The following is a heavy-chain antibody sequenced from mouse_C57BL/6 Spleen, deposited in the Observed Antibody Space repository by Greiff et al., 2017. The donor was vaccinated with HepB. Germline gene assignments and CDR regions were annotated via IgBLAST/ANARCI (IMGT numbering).Heavy chain of an antibody. Sequence: LQQSGASVKISCKASGYAFSSYWMNWVKQRPGKGLEWIGQIYPGEGDTNYNGKFKGKATLTADKSSSTAYMQLSSLTSEDSAVYFCARELDDYDDYWGQGTTLTVSS. CDR3: ARELDDYDDY. CDR1: GYAFSSYW. J-gene: IGHJ2*01. CDR2: IYPGEGDT. V-gene: IGHV1-80*01. D-gene: IGHD2-4*01.